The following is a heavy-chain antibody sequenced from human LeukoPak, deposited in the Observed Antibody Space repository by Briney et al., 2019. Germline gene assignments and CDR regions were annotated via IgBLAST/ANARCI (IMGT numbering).Heavy chain of an antibody. CDR1: GYTFTSYY. Sequence: RASVKVSCKASGYTFTSYYMHWVRQAPGQGLEWMGIINPSGGSTSYAQKFQGRVTMTRDTSTSTVYMELSSLRSEDTAVYYCARVPYCTNSGCYHRVYFDYWGQGTLVTVSS. CDR2: INPSGGST. CDR3: ARVPYCTNSGCYHRVYFDY. V-gene: IGHV1-46*01. D-gene: IGHD2-8*01. J-gene: IGHJ4*02.